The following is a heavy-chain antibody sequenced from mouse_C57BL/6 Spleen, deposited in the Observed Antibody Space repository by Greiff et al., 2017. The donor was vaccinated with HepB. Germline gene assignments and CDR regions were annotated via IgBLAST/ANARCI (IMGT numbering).Heavy chain of an antibody. CDR1: GYTFTSYT. CDR3: ARKVDGYKTFNAMDD. J-gene: IGHJ4*01. Sequence: QVQLQQSGAELARPGASVKMSCKASGYTFTSYTMPWVKQRPGQGLEWIGYINPSSGYTKYNQKFKDKATLTADKSSSTAYMQLSSLTSEDSAVYYCARKVDGYKTFNAMDDWGQGTSVTVSS. D-gene: IGHD2-3*01. V-gene: IGHV1-4*01. CDR2: INPSSGYT.